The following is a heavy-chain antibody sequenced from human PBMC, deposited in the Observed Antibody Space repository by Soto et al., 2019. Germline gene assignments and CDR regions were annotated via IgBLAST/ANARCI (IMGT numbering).Heavy chain of an antibody. CDR2: IIPMFGIA. V-gene: IGHV1-69*13. CDR3: ARDGRFGLSETMSAHSSHYGMDV. J-gene: IGHJ6*02. Sequence: SVKVSCKAPRDTFSSYGISWVRQAPGQGLEWMGGIIPMFGIANYTQKFQGRVTITADESTSTVYMELSSLKFEDTAVYYCARDGRFGLSETMSAHSSHYGMDVWGQGTTVTVSS. CDR1: RDTFSSYG. D-gene: IGHD1-7*01.